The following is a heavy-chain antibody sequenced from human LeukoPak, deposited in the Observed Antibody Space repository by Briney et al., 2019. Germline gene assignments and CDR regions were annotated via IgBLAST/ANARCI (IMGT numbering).Heavy chain of an antibody. CDR1: GGSISSSSYY. D-gene: IGHD2-2*01. CDR3: ARTVVPAANPGAFDI. Sequence: SETLSLTCTVSGGSISSSSYYWGWIRQPPGKGLEWIGSIYYSGSTYYNPSLKSRVTMSVDTSKNQFSLKMSSVTAADTAVYYCARTVVPAANPGAFDIWGQGTKVTVSS. CDR2: IYYSGST. V-gene: IGHV4-39*07. J-gene: IGHJ3*02.